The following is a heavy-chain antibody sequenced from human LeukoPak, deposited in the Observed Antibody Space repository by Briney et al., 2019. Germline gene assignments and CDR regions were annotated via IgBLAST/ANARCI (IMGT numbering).Heavy chain of an antibody. CDR3: VRPGDYGLLTGYYPAFDY. J-gene: IGHJ4*02. V-gene: IGHV1-2*02. CDR1: GYTFTGYY. D-gene: IGHD3-9*01. Sequence: ASVKVSCKTSGYTFTGYYLHWVRQAPGHGLEWLGWINPNIGGTNYAQKFQGRVTMTRDTSISTAYMELSRLRSDDTAMYYCVRPGDYGLLTGYYPAFDYWGQGTLVTVSS. CDR2: INPNIGGT.